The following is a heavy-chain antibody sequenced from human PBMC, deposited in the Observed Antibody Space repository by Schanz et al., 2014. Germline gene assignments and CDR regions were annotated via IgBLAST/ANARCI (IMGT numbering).Heavy chain of an antibody. CDR2: VSSNNIYT. D-gene: IGHD3-10*01. V-gene: IGHV3-11*06. J-gene: IGHJ4*02. CDR3: ARGGAGSVLFFFDY. CDR1: GFTFSDYY. Sequence: PGGSLRLSCTASGFTFSDYYMTWIRQAPGKGLEWVSYVSSNNIYTKYADSVRGRFTISRDNAKNSLFLQMNSLRAEDTAVYFCARGGAGSVLFFFDYWGQGTLVTVSS.